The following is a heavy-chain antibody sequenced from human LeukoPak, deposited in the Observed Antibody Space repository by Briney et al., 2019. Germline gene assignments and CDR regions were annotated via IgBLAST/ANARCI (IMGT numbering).Heavy chain of an antibody. CDR3: ARLKFYDSTGYSPGHYMDV. J-gene: IGHJ6*03. V-gene: IGHV4-4*07. Sequence: SETLSLTCTLSGGPIYSYYWSWIRHPAGKGLEWIGRLYPGVSTNYNPPPKSRVTMSVDTSKNQFALKLSAVTAADTAVYYCARLKFYDSTGYSPGHYMDVWGKGTTVTVSS. CDR2: LYPGVST. CDR1: GGPIYSYY. D-gene: IGHD3-22*01.